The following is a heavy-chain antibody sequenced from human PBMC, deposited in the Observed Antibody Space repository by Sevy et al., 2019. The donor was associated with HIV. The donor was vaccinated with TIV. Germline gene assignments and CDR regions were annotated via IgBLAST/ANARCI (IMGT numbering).Heavy chain of an antibody. V-gene: IGHV3-30*03. CDR1: GFSFSSHG. CDR3: ARDSGYSSGWYLGAY. CDR2: ISFDRSEE. D-gene: IGHD6-19*01. Sequence: GGSLRLSCAASGFSFSSHGMHGVRQAPRKGLEWVAVISFDRSEEYKADSVKGRFTISRDNSKNTLYLQMNSLRAEDTAVYYCARDSGYSSGWYLGAYWGQGTLVTVSS. J-gene: IGHJ4*02.